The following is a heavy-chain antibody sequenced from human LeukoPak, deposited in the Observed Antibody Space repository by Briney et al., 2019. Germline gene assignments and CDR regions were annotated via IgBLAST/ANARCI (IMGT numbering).Heavy chain of an antibody. V-gene: IGHV3-30-3*01. J-gene: IGHJ3*02. D-gene: IGHD6-6*01. CDR1: GFTFSSYA. CDR2: ISYDGSNK. CDR3: AKVDEYSSSSNAFDI. Sequence: GGSLRLSCAASGFTFSSYAMHWVRQAPGKGLEWVAVISYDGSNKYYADSVKGRFTISRDNSKNTLYLQMNSLRAEDTAVYYCAKVDEYSSSSNAFDIWGQGTMVTVSS.